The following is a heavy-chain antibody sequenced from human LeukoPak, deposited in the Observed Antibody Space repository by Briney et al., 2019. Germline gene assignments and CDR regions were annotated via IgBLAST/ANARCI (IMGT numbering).Heavy chain of an antibody. CDR2: ISSSGSTI. V-gene: IGHV3-48*03. CDR3: AELGITMIGGV. Sequence: GGSLRLSCAASEFSVGSNYMTWVRQAPGKGLEWVSYISSSGSTIYYADSVKGRFTISRDNAKNSLYLQMNGLRAEDTAVYYCAELGITMIGGVWGKGTTVTISS. CDR1: EFSVGSNY. D-gene: IGHD3-10*02. J-gene: IGHJ6*04.